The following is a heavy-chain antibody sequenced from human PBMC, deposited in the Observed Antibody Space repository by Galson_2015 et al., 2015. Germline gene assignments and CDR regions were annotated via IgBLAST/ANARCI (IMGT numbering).Heavy chain of an antibody. CDR2: ISWNSGSI. Sequence: SLRLSCAASGFTFDDYGMHWVRQAPGKGLEWVSGISWNSGSIVYADSVRGRFTISRDNARNSLYLQMNSLRAEDTALYYCVKDIGNGHTSSWSYGMDVWGQGTTVTASS. D-gene: IGHD6-13*01. CDR1: GFTFDDYG. CDR3: VKDIGNGHTSSWSYGMDV. V-gene: IGHV3-9*01. J-gene: IGHJ6*02.